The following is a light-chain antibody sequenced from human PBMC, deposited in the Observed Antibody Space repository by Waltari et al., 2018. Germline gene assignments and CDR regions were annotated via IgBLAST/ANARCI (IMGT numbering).Light chain of an antibody. J-gene: IGLJ2*01. CDR3: HSRDTFSTRV. CDR2: GQD. Sequence: SSELTQDPAVSVALGQTVTITCQGDSLRRFYASWYQQRPGQAPILIFYGQDNRPSGIPDPFSGSTSGDTASLTITGAQAEDEADYYCHSRDTFSTRVFGGGTRLTV. CDR1: SLRRFY. V-gene: IGLV3-19*01.